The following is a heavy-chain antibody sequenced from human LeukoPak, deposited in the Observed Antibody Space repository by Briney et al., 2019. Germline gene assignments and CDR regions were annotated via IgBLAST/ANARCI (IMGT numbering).Heavy chain of an antibody. J-gene: IGHJ6*03. Sequence: PSETLSLTCTVSGVSISGNYWSWIRQPPGKGLEWIGYIFYTGSTNYNPSLQSRVTILVDTSKNQFSLKLSSVSAADTAVYYCARLTPRDYYYMDVWGKGTTVTISS. CDR3: ARLTPRDYYYMDV. CDR2: IFYTGST. CDR1: GVSISGNY. V-gene: IGHV4-59*01.